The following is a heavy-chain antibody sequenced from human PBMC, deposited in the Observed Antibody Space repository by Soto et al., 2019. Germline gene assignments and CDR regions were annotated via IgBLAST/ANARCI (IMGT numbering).Heavy chain of an antibody. CDR2: INAGNGNT. CDR1: GYTFTSYA. V-gene: IGHV1-3*01. J-gene: IGHJ6*02. Sequence: ASVKVSCKASGYTFTSYAMHWVRQAPGQRLEWMGWINAGNGNTKYSQKFQGRVTITRDTSASTAYMELSSLRSEDTAVYYCARPEDFWSCYYYYYYGMDVWGQGTTVTVSS. D-gene: IGHD3-3*01. CDR3: ARPEDFWSCYYYYYYGMDV.